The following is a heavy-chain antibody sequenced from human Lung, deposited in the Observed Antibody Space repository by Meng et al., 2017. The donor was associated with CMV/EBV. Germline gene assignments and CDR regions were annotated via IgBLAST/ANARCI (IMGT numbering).Heavy chain of an antibody. Sequence: SETLSLXXTVSGGSISSSSYYWGWIRQPPGKGLEWIGSIYYSGSTYYNPSLKSRVIISVDTSKNQFSLKLSSVTAADTAVYYCARVYREEWLLRYYYYGMDVWGQGTTVTVSS. CDR2: IYYSGST. D-gene: IGHD3-22*01. CDR3: ARVYREEWLLRYYYYGMDV. V-gene: IGHV4-39*07. J-gene: IGHJ6*02. CDR1: GGSISSSSYY.